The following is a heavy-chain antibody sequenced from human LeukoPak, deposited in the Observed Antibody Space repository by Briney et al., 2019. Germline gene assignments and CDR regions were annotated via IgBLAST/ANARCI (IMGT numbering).Heavy chain of an antibody. CDR2: INHSGST. CDR3: ARGRNGDPDAFDI. CDR1: GGSFSGYY. Sequence: SSETLSLTCAVDGGSFSGYYWSWIRQPPGKGLEWIGEINHSGSTNYNPSLKSRVTISVDTSKNQFSLKLSSVTAADTAVYYCARGRNGDPDAFDIWGQGTMVTVSS. V-gene: IGHV4-34*01. J-gene: IGHJ3*02. D-gene: IGHD2-21*02.